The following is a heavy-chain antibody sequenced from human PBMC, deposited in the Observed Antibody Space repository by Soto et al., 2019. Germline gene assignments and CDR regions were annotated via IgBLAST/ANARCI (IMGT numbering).Heavy chain of an antibody. CDR3: ATYTSLDY. J-gene: IGHJ4*02. D-gene: IGHD2-2*02. CDR2: IYSGGST. Sequence: EVQLVESGGGLIQPGGSLRLSCAASGFTVSNNYMSWVRQAPGKGLEWVSLIYSGGSTFYADSVKGRFTISRDNSKNTLFLQMNSLRAEDTAVYFCATYTSLDYWGQGTLVTVSS. V-gene: IGHV3-53*01. CDR1: GFTVSNNY.